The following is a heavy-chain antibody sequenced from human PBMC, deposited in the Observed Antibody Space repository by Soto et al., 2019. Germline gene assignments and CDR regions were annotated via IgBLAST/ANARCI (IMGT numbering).Heavy chain of an antibody. V-gene: IGHV4-59*01. CDR3: ARSNDYVWGSYRPGAFDI. J-gene: IGHJ3*02. Sequence: ASETLSLTCTVSGGSISSYYWSWIRQPPGKGLEWIGYIYYSGSTNYNPSLKSRVTISVDTSKNQFSLKLSSVTAADTAVYYCARSNDYVWGSYRPGAFDIWGQGTMVTVSS. D-gene: IGHD3-16*02. CDR1: GGSISSYY. CDR2: IYYSGST.